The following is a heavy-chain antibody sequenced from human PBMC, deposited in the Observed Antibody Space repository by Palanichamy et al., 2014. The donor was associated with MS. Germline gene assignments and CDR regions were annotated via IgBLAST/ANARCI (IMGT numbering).Heavy chain of an antibody. CDR3: ARGRPYCSSTSCHPPFTYGMDV. V-gene: IGHV4-34*01. D-gene: IGHD2-2*01. Sequence: QVQLQQWGAGLLKPSETLSLTCAVYGGSFSGYYWSWIRQPPGKGLEWIGEINHSGSTNYNPSLKSRVTISVDTSKNQFSLKLSSVTAADTAVYYCARGRPYCSSTSCHPPFTYGMDVWGQGTTVTVSS. CDR2: INHSGST. CDR1: GGSFSGYY. J-gene: IGHJ6*02.